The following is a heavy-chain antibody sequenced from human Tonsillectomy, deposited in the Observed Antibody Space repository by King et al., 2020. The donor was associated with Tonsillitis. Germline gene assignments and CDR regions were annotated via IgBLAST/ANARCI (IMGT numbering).Heavy chain of an antibody. CDR2: ILYDGSNR. J-gene: IGHJ4*02. D-gene: IGHD5-24*01. Sequence: VQLVESGGGVVQPGRSLRLSCAASGFTFSSYDMYWVRQAPGKGLEWVAVILYDGSNRYYADSVTGRFTISRDNSKNRLYLHMNSLRAEDTAVYYCARNRDGYIFGFWGQGTLVTVSS. CDR1: GFTFSSYD. CDR3: ARNRDGYIFGF. V-gene: IGHV3-33*05.